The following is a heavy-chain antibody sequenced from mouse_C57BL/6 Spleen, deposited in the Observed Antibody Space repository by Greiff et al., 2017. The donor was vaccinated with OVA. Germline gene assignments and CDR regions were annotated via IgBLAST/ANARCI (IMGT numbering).Heavy chain of an antibody. J-gene: IGHJ4*01. D-gene: IGHD2-1*01. CDR2: ISSGGSYT. Sequence: EVKVVESGGDLVKPGGSLKLSCAASGFTFSSYGMSWVRQTPDKRLEWVATISSGGSYTYYPDSVKGRFTISRDNAKNTLYLQMSSLKSEDTAMYYCAGGFMVTTRRNYAMDYWGQGTSVTVSS. CDR1: GFTFSSYG. CDR3: AGGFMVTTRRNYAMDY. V-gene: IGHV5-6*01.